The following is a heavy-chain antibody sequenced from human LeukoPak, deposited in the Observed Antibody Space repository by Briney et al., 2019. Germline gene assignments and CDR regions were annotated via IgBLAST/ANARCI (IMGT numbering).Heavy chain of an antibody. CDR1: GYTFTGYY. J-gene: IGHJ4*02. CDR3: ARDMSPENSQIDY. CDR2: INPNSGGT. V-gene: IGHV1-2*06. Sequence: ASVKVSCEASGYTFTGYYMHWVRQAPGQGLEWMGRINPNSGGTNYARKFQGRVTMTRDTSISTAYMELSRLRSDDTAVYYCARDMSPENSQIDYWGQGTLVTVSS. D-gene: IGHD3-10*02.